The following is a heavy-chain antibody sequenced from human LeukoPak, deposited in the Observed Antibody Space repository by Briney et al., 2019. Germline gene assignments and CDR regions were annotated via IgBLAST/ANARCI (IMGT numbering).Heavy chain of an antibody. V-gene: IGHV3-7*04. J-gene: IGHJ4*02. CDR2: INLGGNEG. D-gene: IGHD3-10*01. CDR3: TRAGSYWGATSFYDF. CDR1: GFPFNNYW. Sequence: PGGSLRLSCGASGFPFNNYWMAWVRLSPAHGLEWVANINLGGNEGHYVDSVQDRFIISRDNAQNSLHLQMNSLRSDDTGVYYCTRAGSYWGATSFYDFWGQGVLVTVSS.